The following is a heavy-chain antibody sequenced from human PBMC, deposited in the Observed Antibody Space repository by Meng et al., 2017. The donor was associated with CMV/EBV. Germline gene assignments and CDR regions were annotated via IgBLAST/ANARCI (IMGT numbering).Heavy chain of an antibody. CDR3: AREGRRAHGMDV. Sequence: GESLKISCAASGFTFSSYSMSWVRQAPGKGLEWVSSISSSSSYIYYADSVKGRFTISRDNAKNSLYLQMNSLRAEDTAVYYCAREGRRAHGMDVWGQGTTVTVSS. J-gene: IGHJ6*02. CDR2: ISSSSSYI. CDR1: GFTFSSYS. V-gene: IGHV3-21*01.